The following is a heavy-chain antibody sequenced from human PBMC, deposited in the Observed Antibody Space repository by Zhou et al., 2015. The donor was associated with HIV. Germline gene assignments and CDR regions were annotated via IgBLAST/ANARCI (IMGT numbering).Heavy chain of an antibody. V-gene: IGHV1-69*11. CDR3: ASNRSLA. Sequence: QVQLVQSGAEVKRPGSSVKVSCKASGGSFSDSEISWVRQAPGQGLEWMGRIIPTLGTAQYAQKFQGRVTITADASTSTVYMELSSLRFEDTAVYYCASNRSLAWGQGTLVTVSP. CDR1: GGSFSDSE. CDR2: IIPTLGTA. J-gene: IGHJ5*02.